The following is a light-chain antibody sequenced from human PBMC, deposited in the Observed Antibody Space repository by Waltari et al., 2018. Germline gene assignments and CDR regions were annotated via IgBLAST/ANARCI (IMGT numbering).Light chain of an antibody. CDR2: KAS. CDR1: QSISSW. Sequence: DIQMTQSPSTLSASVGDRVTITCRASQSISSWLAWYQQKPGKAPNLLIYKASSLESGVPSRFSGGGSGTEFTLTISSLQPDDFATYYCQQFKSFPFAFGGG. CDR3: QQFKSFPFA. V-gene: IGKV1-5*03. J-gene: IGKJ4*01.